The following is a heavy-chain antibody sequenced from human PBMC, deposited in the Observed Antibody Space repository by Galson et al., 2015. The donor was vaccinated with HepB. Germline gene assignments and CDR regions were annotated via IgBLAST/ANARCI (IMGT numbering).Heavy chain of an antibody. Sequence: SVKVSCKASGYTFTGYYMHWVRQAPGQGLEWMGWIRNYNGDTNYAQKFQGRVTMTTDTSANTAYMELRSLRSDDTAVYYCARDTFPPDIPLLPATYPNFFDYWGQGTPVTVSS. V-gene: IGHV1-18*04. D-gene: IGHD2-2*01. J-gene: IGHJ4*02. CDR2: IRNYNGDT. CDR1: GYTFTGYY. CDR3: ARDTFPPDIPLLPATYPNFFDY.